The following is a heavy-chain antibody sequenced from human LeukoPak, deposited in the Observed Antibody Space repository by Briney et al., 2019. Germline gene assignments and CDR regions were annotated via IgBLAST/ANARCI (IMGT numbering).Heavy chain of an antibody. D-gene: IGHD2-2*01. CDR2: IYHSGST. Sequence: SETLSLTCTVSGYSISSGYYWGWIRQPPGKGLEWIGSIYHSGSTYYNPSLKSRVTISVDTSKNQFSLKLSSVTAADTAVYYCARVANAQLPPGYYWGQGTLVTVSS. V-gene: IGHV4-38-2*02. CDR1: GYSISSGYY. CDR3: ARVANAQLPPGYY. J-gene: IGHJ4*02.